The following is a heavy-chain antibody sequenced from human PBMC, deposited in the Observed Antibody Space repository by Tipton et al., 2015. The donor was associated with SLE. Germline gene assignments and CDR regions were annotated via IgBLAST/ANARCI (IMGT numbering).Heavy chain of an antibody. CDR2: IYYSGST. D-gene: IGHD3-10*01. J-gene: IGHJ5*02. V-gene: IGHV4-39*07. CDR1: GGSISSSSYY. Sequence: TLSLTCTVSGGSISSSSYYWGWIRQPPGKGLEWIGSIYYSGSTYYNPSLKSRVTISVDTSKNQFSLKLGSVTAADTAVYYCARDGHYYGSGSYYKDGWFDPWGQGTLVTVSS. CDR3: ARDGHYYGSGSYYKDGWFDP.